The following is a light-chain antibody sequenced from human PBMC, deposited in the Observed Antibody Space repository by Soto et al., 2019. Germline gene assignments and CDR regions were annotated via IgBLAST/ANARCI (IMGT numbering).Light chain of an antibody. CDR2: TVS. CDR1: QSLLDSDSGNSY. J-gene: IGKJ5*01. V-gene: IGKV2-40*01. CDR3: MQRLEFPSIT. Sequence: EIVMTQTPLSMPVTPGEPAAISCRSSQSLLDSDSGNSYLDWYLQKPGQSPQLXIYTVSYRASGVPDRFSGSGSGTDFTLKISRVEAEDVGFYYCMQRLEFPSITFGQGTRLEIK.